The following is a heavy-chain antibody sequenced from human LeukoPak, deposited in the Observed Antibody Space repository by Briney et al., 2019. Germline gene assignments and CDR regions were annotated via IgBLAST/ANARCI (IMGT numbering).Heavy chain of an antibody. J-gene: IGHJ3*02. CDR2: FDPEDGET. D-gene: IGHD6-13*01. Sequence: ASVKVSCKVSGYTLTELSMHWVRQAPGKGLEWMGGFDPEDGETIYAQKLQGRVTMTTDTSTSTAYMELRSLRSDDTAVYYCARARSSSWLPNLSAVAQDGAFDIWGQGTMVTVSS. CDR1: GYTLTELS. V-gene: IGHV1-24*01. CDR3: ARARSSSWLPNLSAVAQDGAFDI.